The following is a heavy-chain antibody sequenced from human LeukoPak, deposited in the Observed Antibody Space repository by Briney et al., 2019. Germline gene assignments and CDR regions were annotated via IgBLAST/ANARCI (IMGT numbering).Heavy chain of an antibody. CDR2: IYYSGST. V-gene: IGHV4-39*01. D-gene: IGHD5-12*01. J-gene: IGHJ4*02. Sequence: SETLSLTCTIPGGSISSSTYYWGWIRQPPGKGLEWIGSIYYSGSTSYNPSLKSRVTISVDTSKNQFSLKLSSVSAAGTAVYYCARRRIVATIDYWGQGTLVTVSS. CDR3: ARRRIVATIDY. CDR1: GGSISSSTYY.